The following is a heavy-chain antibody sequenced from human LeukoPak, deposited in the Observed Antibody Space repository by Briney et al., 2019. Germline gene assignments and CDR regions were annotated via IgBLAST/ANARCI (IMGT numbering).Heavy chain of an antibody. CDR3: ARERYSSGWHSYYFDY. J-gene: IGHJ4*02. Sequence: ASVKVSCKASGYTFTGYYMHWVRQAPGQGLEWMGWINPNSGGTNYAQKFQGRVTMTRDTSISTAYMELSRLRSDDTAVYYCARERYSSGWHSYYFDYWGQGTLVTVSS. CDR2: INPNSGGT. V-gene: IGHV1-2*02. D-gene: IGHD6-19*01. CDR1: GYTFTGYY.